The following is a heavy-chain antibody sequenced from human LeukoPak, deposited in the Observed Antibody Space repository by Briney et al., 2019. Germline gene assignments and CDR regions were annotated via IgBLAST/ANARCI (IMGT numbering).Heavy chain of an antibody. CDR1: GGSSSSYY. CDR3: ARNYDFWSGYLQP. J-gene: IGHJ5*02. V-gene: IGHV4-4*07. D-gene: IGHD3-3*01. Sequence: KPSETLSLTCTVSGGSSSSYYWSWIRQPAGKGLEWIGRIYTSGSTNYNPSRKSRVTMSVDTSKNKFSLKLSSVTAEDTAVYYCARNYDFWSGYLQPWGQGTLVTVSS. CDR2: IYTSGST.